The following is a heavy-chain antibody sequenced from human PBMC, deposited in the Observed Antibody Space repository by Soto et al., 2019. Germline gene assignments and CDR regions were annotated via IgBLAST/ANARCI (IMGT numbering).Heavy chain of an antibody. CDR3: TRLETDY. Sequence: QVQLVQSGAEVKRPGASVKVFCKASGYTFTTHTMHWVRQAPGQGLEWMGWMNGGNGNTKYSQKFQGRVTSTRDTFASTAYMELSSLRSEDTAVYYCTRLETDYWGQGTLVTVSS. V-gene: IGHV1-3*01. J-gene: IGHJ4*02. CDR1: GYTFTTHT. CDR2: MNGGNGNT.